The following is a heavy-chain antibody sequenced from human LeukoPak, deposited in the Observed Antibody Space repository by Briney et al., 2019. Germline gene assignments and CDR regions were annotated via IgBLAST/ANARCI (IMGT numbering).Heavy chain of an antibody. D-gene: IGHD2-2*01. CDR3: ARSITPPLHCSSTSCYEFDP. J-gene: IGHJ5*02. V-gene: IGHV1-46*01. CDR2: INPSGGST. Sequence: ASVKVSCKASGYTFTGYYMHWVRQAPGQGLEWMGIINPSGGSTSYAQKFQGRVTMTRDTSTSTVYMELSSLRSEDTAVYYCARSITPPLHCSSTSCYEFDPWGQGTLVTVSS. CDR1: GYTFTGYY.